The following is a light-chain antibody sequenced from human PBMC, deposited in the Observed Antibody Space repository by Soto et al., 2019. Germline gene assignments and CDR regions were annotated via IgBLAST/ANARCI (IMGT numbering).Light chain of an antibody. V-gene: IGKV3-20*01. Sequence: EIVLTQSPGTLSLSPGERATLSCRASQSVSSCFLAWYQQKPGQAPRLLIYGASSRATGIPDRFSGSGSGTDFTLTISRLEPEDVAVYYCQQYDRSPLTFGGGTKVEIK. CDR2: GAS. CDR3: QQYDRSPLT. CDR1: QSVSSCF. J-gene: IGKJ4*01.